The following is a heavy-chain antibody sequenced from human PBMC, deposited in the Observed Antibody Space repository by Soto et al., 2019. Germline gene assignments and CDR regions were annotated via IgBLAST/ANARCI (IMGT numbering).Heavy chain of an antibody. D-gene: IGHD2-2*01. CDR1: GFTFSTYS. V-gene: IGHV3-21*01. J-gene: IGHJ4*02. Sequence: VQLVESGGGLVKPGGSLRRSCAASGFTFSTYSMNWVRQAPGKGLEWVSSISSSSSHIFYADSVKGRFTISRDNAKNSLYLQMNSLRAEDTAVYYCATRYCTSTNCYSFDYWGQGTLVTVSS. CDR2: ISSSSSHI. CDR3: ATRYCTSTNCYSFDY.